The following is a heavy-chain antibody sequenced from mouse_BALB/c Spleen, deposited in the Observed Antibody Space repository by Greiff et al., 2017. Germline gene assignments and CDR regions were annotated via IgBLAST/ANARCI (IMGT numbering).Heavy chain of an antibody. Sequence: DVHLVESGGGLVKPGGSLKLSCAASGFTFSSYAMSWVRQSPEKRLEWVAEISSGGSYTYYPDTVTGRFTISRDNAKNTLYLEMSSLRSEDTAMYYCAREDDGYDYWGQGTTLTVSS. V-gene: IGHV5-9-4*01. CDR2: ISSGGSYT. CDR1: GFTFSSYA. D-gene: IGHD2-3*01. CDR3: AREDDGYDY. J-gene: IGHJ2*01.